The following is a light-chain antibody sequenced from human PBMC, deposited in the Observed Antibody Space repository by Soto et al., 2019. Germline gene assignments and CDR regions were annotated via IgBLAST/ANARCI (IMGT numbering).Light chain of an antibody. Sequence: QSVLTQPASVSGSAEQSITISCTGTSSDVGGYNYVSWYQHHPGKAPKLMIYEVSSRPSGVSYRFSGSKSGNTASLTISGLQADDEADYYCSSYTSSSPYVFGTGTKVTVL. J-gene: IGLJ1*01. CDR3: SSYTSSSPYV. V-gene: IGLV2-14*01. CDR2: EVS. CDR1: SSDVGGYNY.